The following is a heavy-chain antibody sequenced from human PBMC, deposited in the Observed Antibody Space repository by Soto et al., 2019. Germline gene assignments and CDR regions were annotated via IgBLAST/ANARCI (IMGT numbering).Heavy chain of an antibody. CDR1: GDSVARNSAA. CDR3: AGVVWFRGLDV. J-gene: IGHJ6*02. Sequence: PSPTLSLTCDISGDSVARNSAAWHWIRQSPSRGLEWLGRTYYRSRWENDYALSVKSRISISPDTSKNQFSLHLYSVTPEDTAVYYCAGVVWFRGLDVWGQGTPVTVSS. V-gene: IGHV6-1*01. D-gene: IGHD3-16*01. CDR2: TYYRSRWEN.